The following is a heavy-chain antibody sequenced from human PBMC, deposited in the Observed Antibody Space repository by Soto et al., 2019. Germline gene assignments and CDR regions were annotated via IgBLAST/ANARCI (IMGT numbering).Heavy chain of an antibody. CDR2: ISAYNGNT. D-gene: IGHD3-10*01. V-gene: IGHV1-18*01. J-gene: IGHJ4*02. CDR3: ARDLGWFGEPGYYFDY. Sequence: ASVKVSCKASGYTFTSYGISWVRQAPGQGLEWMGWISAYNGNTNYEQKLQGRVTMTTDTATSTAYMELRSLRSDDTAVYYCARDLGWFGEPGYYFDYWGQGTLVTVSS. CDR1: GYTFTSYG.